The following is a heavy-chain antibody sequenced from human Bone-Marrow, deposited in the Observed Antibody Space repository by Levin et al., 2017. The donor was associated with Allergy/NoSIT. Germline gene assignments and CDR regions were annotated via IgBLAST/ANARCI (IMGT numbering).Heavy chain of an antibody. CDR3: AKERGAGHDTTYFDY. CDR1: GFILSNYD. D-gene: IGHD5-12*01. J-gene: IGHJ4*02. Sequence: PGESLKISCAASGFILSNYDMGWVRQAPGKGLEWVSGVNAAGSGTYYAESVKGRFTISRDNSKNTLILQMDSLRAEDTATYYCAKERGAGHDTTYFDYWGQGTLVTVSS. V-gene: IGHV3-23*03. CDR2: VNAAGSGT.